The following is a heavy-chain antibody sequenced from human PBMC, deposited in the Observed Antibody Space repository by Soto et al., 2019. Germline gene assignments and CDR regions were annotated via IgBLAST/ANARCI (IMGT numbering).Heavy chain of an antibody. CDR2: IYPSGST. CDR3: ARVPDP. Sequence: QLQLQESGSGLVKPSQTLSLTCAVSGGSISSGGYSWSWIRQPPGKGLEWIGYIYPSGSTYYNPSPXGXXPLSISRSQNPFPPKPGPVAPAGQALYYRARVPDPRGPGTPVPLSS. CDR1: GGSISSGGYS. J-gene: IGHJ5*02. V-gene: IGHV4-30-2*01. D-gene: IGHD1-1*01.